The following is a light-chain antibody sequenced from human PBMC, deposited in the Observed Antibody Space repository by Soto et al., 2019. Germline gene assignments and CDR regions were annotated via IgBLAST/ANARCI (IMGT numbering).Light chain of an antibody. CDR1: RSNIGAGYE. Sequence: QSVLTQPPSVSGAPGQRVTISCTGSRSNIGAGYEVHWYQQLPRAAPKLLMYANNNRPSGVPVRFSASKSGTSASLAITGLQADDEADYYCQTYDSGLNVVVFGGGTKLTVL. J-gene: IGLJ2*01. V-gene: IGLV1-40*01. CDR2: ANN. CDR3: QTYDSGLNVVV.